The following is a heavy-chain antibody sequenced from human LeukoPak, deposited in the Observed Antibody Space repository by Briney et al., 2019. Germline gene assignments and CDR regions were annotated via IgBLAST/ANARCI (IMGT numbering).Heavy chain of an antibody. CDR1: GFTFSSYE. J-gene: IGHJ4*02. Sequence: GGSLRLSCAASGFTFSSYEMNWVRQAPGKGLEWVSYISSSGSTIYYADSVKGRFTSSRDNSKSTVYLKMNSLRPEDTAVYYCASYGSNNYLFDYWGQGTLVTVSS. V-gene: IGHV3-48*03. CDR2: ISSSGSTI. CDR3: ASYGSNNYLFDY. D-gene: IGHD3-22*01.